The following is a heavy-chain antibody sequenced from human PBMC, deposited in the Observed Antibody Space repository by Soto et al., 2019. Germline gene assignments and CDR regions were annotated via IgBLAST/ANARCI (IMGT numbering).Heavy chain of an antibody. CDR2: TYYRSKWYN. J-gene: IGHJ6*02. Sequence: QVQLQQSGPGLVKPSQTLSLTCAISGDSVSSNSAGWNWIRQSPSRGLEWLGRTYYRSKWYNDYALSVKSRIRLNPDTSKNQFSLQLDSVTPNDTALYYCVRDEYGLDVWGQGTTVTVSS. V-gene: IGHV6-1*01. CDR3: VRDEYGLDV. CDR1: GDSVSSNSAG.